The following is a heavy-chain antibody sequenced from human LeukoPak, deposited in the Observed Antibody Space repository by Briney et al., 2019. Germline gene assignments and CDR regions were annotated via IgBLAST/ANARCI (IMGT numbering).Heavy chain of an antibody. Sequence: ASVKVSCKTSGYPFTTYEINWVRQAAGQGLEWMGWVHPNSGHTAYAQKFQGRVTMTRDTSISTAYMELSSLRSDDTAVYFCARGPRNDPWGQGTLVTVSS. CDR3: ARGPRNDP. J-gene: IGHJ5*02. CDR1: GYPFTTYE. V-gene: IGHV1-8*01. D-gene: IGHD1-14*01. CDR2: VHPNSGHT.